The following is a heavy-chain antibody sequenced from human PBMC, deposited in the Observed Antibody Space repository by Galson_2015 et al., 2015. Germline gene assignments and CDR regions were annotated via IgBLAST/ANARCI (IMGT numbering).Heavy chain of an antibody. Sequence: SCKASGHTFTGFHVHWVRQAPGQGLEWMGRINPSSGGTAYAQKFQGRVTLTSDSSISAVYMEVRRLRSDDTAVDYCARSAVGVVTSDALDFWGQGTMVTVAS. CDR2: INPSSGGT. CDR1: GHTFTGFH. CDR3: ARSAVGVVTSDALDF. D-gene: IGHD3-3*01. V-gene: IGHV1-2*06. J-gene: IGHJ3*01.